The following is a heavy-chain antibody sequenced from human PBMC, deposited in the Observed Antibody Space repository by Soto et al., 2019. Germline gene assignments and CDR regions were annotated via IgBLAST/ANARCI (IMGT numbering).Heavy chain of an antibody. J-gene: IGHJ4*02. CDR2: IWYDGSNK. V-gene: IGHV3-33*01. D-gene: IGHD5-12*01. CDR1: GFTFSSYG. Sequence: GGSLRLSCAASGFTFSSYGMHWVRQAPGKGLEWVAVIWYDGSNKYYADSVKGRFTISRDNSKNTLYLQMNSLRAEDTAVYYCARDFVATYYFDYWGQGTLVTVSS. CDR3: ARDFVATYYFDY.